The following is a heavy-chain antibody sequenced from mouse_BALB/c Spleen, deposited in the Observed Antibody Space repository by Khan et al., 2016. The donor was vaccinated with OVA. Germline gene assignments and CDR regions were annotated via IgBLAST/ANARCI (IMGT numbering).Heavy chain of an antibody. Sequence: QVQLQQSGAELAKPGASVKMSCKASGYTFTTYWMHWVKQRPGQGLEWIGSINPTSGYTDYHEKFTDRAPLSAARSSSTAYMQLSSRTSEDAAVYYCTRDRIDYWGQGTTLTVSS. CDR2: INPTSGYT. CDR3: TRDRIDY. J-gene: IGHJ2*01. CDR1: GYTFTTYW. V-gene: IGHV1-7*01.